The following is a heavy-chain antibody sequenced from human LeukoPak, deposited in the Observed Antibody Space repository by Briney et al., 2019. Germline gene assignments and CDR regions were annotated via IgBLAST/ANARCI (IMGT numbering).Heavy chain of an antibody. CDR3: ARVGSGLAN. Sequence: PSETLSLTCTVSGGSISSYYWSWIRQPPGKGLEWIGYIYYTGSTDYNPSLKSRVTISVDKSKNQFSLKLSSVTAADTAVYYCARVGSGLANWGQGTLVTVSS. D-gene: IGHD6-19*01. V-gene: IGHV4-59*12. CDR2: IYYTGST. J-gene: IGHJ4*02. CDR1: GGSISSYY.